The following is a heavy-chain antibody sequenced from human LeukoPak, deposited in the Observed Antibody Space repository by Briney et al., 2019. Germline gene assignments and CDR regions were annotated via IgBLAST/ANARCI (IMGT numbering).Heavy chain of an antibody. CDR1: GGTFSSFA. V-gene: IGHV1-2*06. CDR3: ARDIVATIDARDYYYMDV. Sequence: ASVKVSCKASGGTFSSFAISWVRQAPGQGLEWVGRINPNSGGTNYAQKFQGRVTMTRDTSISTAYMELSRLRSDDTAVYYCARDIVATIDARDYYYMDVWGKGTTVTVSS. D-gene: IGHD5-12*01. J-gene: IGHJ6*03. CDR2: INPNSGGT.